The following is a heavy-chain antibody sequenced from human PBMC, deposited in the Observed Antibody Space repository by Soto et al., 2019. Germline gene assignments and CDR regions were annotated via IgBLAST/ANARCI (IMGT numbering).Heavy chain of an antibody. CDR1: GFTFSSYS. V-gene: IGHV3-21*05. J-gene: IGHJ4*02. CDR2: ISGSNTYT. D-gene: IGHD7-27*01. CDR3: ARSMKTGKNFDY. Sequence: PGGSLRRSCAASGFTFSSYSMNWVRQAPGKGLEWLSYISGSNTYTDYADSVKGRFTISRDNAKNSLYLQMNSLRADDTAVYYCARSMKTGKNFDYWGQGTLVTVSS.